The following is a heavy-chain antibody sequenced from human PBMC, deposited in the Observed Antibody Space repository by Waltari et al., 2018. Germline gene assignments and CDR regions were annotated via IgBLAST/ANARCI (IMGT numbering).Heavy chain of an antibody. CDR1: GYTFSDYG. CDR2: NRCNTGNT. J-gene: IGHJ5*02. Sequence: QVQLVQSGAEVRKPGASVKVSCKASGYTFSDYGISWVRQAPGQGLEWMGWNRCNTGNTNHAQKFQGRPSITEDTSAITVYLELTYLTSDDTAVYYCARERYRLMEEGYLMALDPWGQGTLVTVSS. V-gene: IGHV1-18*01. D-gene: IGHD3-3*01. CDR3: ARERYRLMEEGYLMALDP.